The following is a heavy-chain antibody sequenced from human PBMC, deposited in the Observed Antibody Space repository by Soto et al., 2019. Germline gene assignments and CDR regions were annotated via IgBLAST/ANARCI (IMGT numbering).Heavy chain of an antibody. D-gene: IGHD3-10*01. CDR1: GFTFSRCG. CDR2: IWFDGSNK. V-gene: IGHV3-33*01. Sequence: PGGSLRLSCAASGFTFSRCGMHWVRQAPGKGLEWVAVIWFDGSNKYYADSVKGRFTISRDNSKNTLYLQMNSLRAEDTAVYFCARDIFVGSGTNPFDFGGQGTLVTVSS. J-gene: IGHJ4*02. CDR3: ARDIFVGSGTNPFDF.